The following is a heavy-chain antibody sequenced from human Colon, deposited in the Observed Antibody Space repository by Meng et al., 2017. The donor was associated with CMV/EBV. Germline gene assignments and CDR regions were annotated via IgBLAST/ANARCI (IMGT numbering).Heavy chain of an antibody. V-gene: IGHV4-31*02. J-gene: IGHJ5*02. CDR3: AKDSLVAATGVNWFDA. CDR1: GASIISGYY. D-gene: IGHD6-19*01. Sequence: GASIISGYYWSWIRRSPGKGLEWIGSIFYTGTTYYNPSLKSRLTMSVDTSQNQISLHLSSVTAADTAVYYCAKDSLVAATGVNWFDAWGQGTLVTVSS. CDR2: IFYTGTT.